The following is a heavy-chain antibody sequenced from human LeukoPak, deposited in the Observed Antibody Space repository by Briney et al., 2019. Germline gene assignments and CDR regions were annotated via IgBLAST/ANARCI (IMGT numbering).Heavy chain of an antibody. CDR1: GFTFSSYG. CDR2: IWYDGSNK. J-gene: IGHJ6*02. V-gene: IGHV3-33*01. D-gene: IGHD6-19*01. CDR3: ARSSKAESTRYSSGWYSGPPYYYGMDV. Sequence: PEGSLRLSCAASGFTFSSYGMHWVRQAPGKGLEWVAVIWYDGSNKYYADSVKGRFTISRDNSKNTLYLQMNSLRAEDTAVYYCARSSKAESTRYSSGWYSGPPYYYGMDVWGQGTTVTVSS.